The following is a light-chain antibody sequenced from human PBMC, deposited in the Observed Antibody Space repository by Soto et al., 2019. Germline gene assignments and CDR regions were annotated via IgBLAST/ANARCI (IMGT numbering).Light chain of an antibody. CDR2: GAS. CDR1: QRVSSN. V-gene: IGKV3-15*01. CDR3: QQYHDWWT. Sequence: EVVMTQSPATLSVSPGERATLSCRASQRVSSNLAWYQQKPGQAPRLLIYGASTRATGIPARFSGSGSGTEFTLIISSLQSEDIAVYYCQQYHDWWTFGQGTKVEIK. J-gene: IGKJ1*01.